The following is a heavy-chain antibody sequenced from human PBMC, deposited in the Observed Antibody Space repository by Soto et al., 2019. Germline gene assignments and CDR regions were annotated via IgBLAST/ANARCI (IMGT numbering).Heavy chain of an antibody. D-gene: IGHD3-3*01. CDR2: IIPILNVA. CDR1: GDTFSTDT. V-gene: IGHV1-69*02. CDR3: ARGSYYGGHYEAWFDP. J-gene: IGHJ5*02. Sequence: QVQLLQSGGEVKKPGSSVRVSCKSSGDTFSTDTISWVRQAPGQGLEWMGRIIPILNVANYAQSFQGRLTITADKFSTTAYMELSSLTSDDTVMYYCARGSYYGGHYEAWFDPWGQGTLVTVSP.